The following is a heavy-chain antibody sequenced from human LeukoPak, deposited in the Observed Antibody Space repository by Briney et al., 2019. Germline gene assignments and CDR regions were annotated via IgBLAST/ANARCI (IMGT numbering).Heavy chain of an antibody. CDR3: ARACYDSSGSHFDY. Sequence: SETLSLTCTVSGGSVSSGSYYWIWLRQPPGKALEWIGYIYYSGSTNYTPSLKSRVTISVDTSKNQFSLKLSSVTAEDTAVYYCARACYDSSGSHFDYWGQGTMVTVSS. J-gene: IGHJ4*02. CDR2: IYYSGST. CDR1: GGSVSSGSYY. V-gene: IGHV4-61*01. D-gene: IGHD3-22*01.